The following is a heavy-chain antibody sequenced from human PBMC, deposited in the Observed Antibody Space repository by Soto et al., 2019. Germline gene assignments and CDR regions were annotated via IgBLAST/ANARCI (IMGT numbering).Heavy chain of an antibody. Sequence: SETLSLTXTVSGGSISSYYWSWIRPPAGKGLEWIGRIYTSGSTNYNPSLKSRVTMSVDTSKNPFSLKLRSVPAADTAVYYCARDWGPDYDYVWGSYRYAPYYFDYWGQGTLVTVSS. D-gene: IGHD3-16*02. CDR1: GGSISSYY. CDR2: IYTSGST. V-gene: IGHV4-4*07. J-gene: IGHJ4*02. CDR3: ARDWGPDYDYVWGSYRYAPYYFDY.